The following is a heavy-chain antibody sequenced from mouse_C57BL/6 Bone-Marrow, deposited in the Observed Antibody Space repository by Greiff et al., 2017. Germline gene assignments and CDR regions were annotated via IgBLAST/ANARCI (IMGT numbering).Heavy chain of an antibody. CDR1: GYTFTDYN. D-gene: IGHD2-1*01. Sequence: EVQLLQSGPELVKPGASVKMSCKASGYTFTDYNMHWVKQSHGKSLEWIGYINPNNGGTSYIQKLKGKATLTVNKSSSTAYMELRSLTSEDSAVYYCARRSDGNYPYFDYWGQGTTLTVSS. CDR2: INPNNGGT. CDR3: ARRSDGNYPYFDY. V-gene: IGHV1-22*01. J-gene: IGHJ2*01.